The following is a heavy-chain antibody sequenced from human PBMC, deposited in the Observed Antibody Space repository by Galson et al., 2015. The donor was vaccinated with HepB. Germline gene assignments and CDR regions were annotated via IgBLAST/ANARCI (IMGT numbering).Heavy chain of an antibody. CDR3: AKGGRSFLSDDVFYPGFDD. CDR2: ISYDGGKE. V-gene: IGHV3-30*18. CDR1: GFRFRSDG. J-gene: IGHJ4*02. D-gene: IGHD3-10*01. Sequence: SLRLSCAASGFRFRSDGMHWVRQAPGKGLEWVAGISYDGGKEHYADSVKGRFTISRDNSKDTLSLLMNSLRGEDTAVDFCAKGGRSFLSDDVFYPGFDDWGQGTLVTVSS.